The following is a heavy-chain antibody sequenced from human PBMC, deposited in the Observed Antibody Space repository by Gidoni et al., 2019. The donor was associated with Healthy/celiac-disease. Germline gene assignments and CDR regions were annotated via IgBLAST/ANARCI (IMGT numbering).Heavy chain of an antibody. CDR1: GFTFDDYA. V-gene: IGHV3-9*01. CDR3: AKDRTAVPQSDAFDI. Sequence: EVQVVESGGGLVQPGRSLRLSCAASGFTFDDYAMHWVRQAPGKGLEWVSGISWNSGSIGYADSVKGRFTISRDNAKNSLYLQMNSLRAEDTALYYCAKDRTAVPQSDAFDIWGQGTTVTVSS. J-gene: IGHJ3*02. CDR2: ISWNSGSI. D-gene: IGHD2-2*01.